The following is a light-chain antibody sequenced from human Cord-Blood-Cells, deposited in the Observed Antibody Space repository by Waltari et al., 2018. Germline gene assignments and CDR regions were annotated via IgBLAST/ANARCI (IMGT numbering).Light chain of an antibody. CDR1: QGISSY. J-gene: IGKJ2*01. V-gene: IGKV1-8*01. CDR2: AAS. Sequence: AIRITQSPSSLSASTGDRVTITCQASQGISSYLAWYQQKPGKAPKLLIYAASTLQSGVPSRFSGSVSGTDFTLTISCLQSEDFATYYCQQYYSYPPTFGQGTKLEIK. CDR3: QQYYSYPPT.